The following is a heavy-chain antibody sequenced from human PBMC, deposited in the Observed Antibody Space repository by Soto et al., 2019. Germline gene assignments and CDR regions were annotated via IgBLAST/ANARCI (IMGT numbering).Heavy chain of an antibody. CDR1: GGSYTPYY. Sequence: QVQLQQLGTGLLKPAETLSLSCAIYGGSYTPYYWRWIRQPPRKGLVGIGDINHSGSTNYNQSLKRQFTGSVDAYKNDSTLMMRSVTSADTGVYYCTRGGNCSSISCPLGDYYGMDVWGEGTKVTVSS. D-gene: IGHD2-2*01. CDR3: TRGGNCSSISCPLGDYYGMDV. V-gene: IGHV4-34*02. J-gene: IGHJ6*04. CDR2: INHSGST.